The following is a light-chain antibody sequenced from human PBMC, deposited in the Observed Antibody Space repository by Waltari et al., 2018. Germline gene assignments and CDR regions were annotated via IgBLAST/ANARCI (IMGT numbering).Light chain of an antibody. CDR1: QSVSSF. Sequence: IQMTQSPSTLSASVRDRVTITCPASQSVSSFLAWYQQKPGKAPKLLIYLASTLESGVPSRFSGSGSGTEFTLTISSLQPDDLATYYCQQYDSSSPYTFGQGTKLEIK. CDR3: QQYDSSSPYT. V-gene: IGKV1-5*03. CDR2: LAS. J-gene: IGKJ2*01.